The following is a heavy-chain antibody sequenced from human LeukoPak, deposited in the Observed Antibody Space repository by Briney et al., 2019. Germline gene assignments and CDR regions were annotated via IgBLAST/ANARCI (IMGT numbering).Heavy chain of an antibody. D-gene: IGHD5-18*01. CDR3: ARDRYSYGSPDY. CDR1: GGTFSSYA. V-gene: IGHV1-69*01. J-gene: IGHJ4*02. CDR2: IIPIFGTA. Sequence: GSSVKASCKASGGTFSSYAISWVRQAPGQGLEWMGGIIPIFGTANYAQKFQGRVTITADESTSTAYMELSSLRSEDTAVYYCARDRYSYGSPDYWGQGTLVTVSS.